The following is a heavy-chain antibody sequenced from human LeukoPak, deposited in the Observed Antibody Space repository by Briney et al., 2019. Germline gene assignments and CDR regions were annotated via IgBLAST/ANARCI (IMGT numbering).Heavy chain of an antibody. CDR3: AKGFSTHYEY. V-gene: IGHV3-23*01. Sequence: PGGSLRLSCAAPGFTFSTYAMSWVRQAPGKGLEWFSGISGSGGSTYYADSVKGRFTISRDNSKNTLFLQMNSLSAEDTAVYYCAKGFSTHYEYWGQGTLVTVSS. CDR2: ISGSGGST. D-gene: IGHD5/OR15-5a*01. J-gene: IGHJ4*02. CDR1: GFTFSTYA.